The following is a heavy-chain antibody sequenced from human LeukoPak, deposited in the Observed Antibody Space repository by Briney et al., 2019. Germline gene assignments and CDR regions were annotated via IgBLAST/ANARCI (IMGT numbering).Heavy chain of an antibody. Sequence: GGSLRLSCAASGFTFDDYGMSWVRQAPGKGLEWVSGIDRNGDSTGYADSVEGRFTISRDNAKNSLYLQMDSLRAEDTAVYYCAKDSVYWGYDSSGELDYWGQGTLVTVSS. V-gene: IGHV3-20*04. J-gene: IGHJ4*02. CDR1: GFTFDDYG. CDR3: AKDSVYWGYDSSGELDY. D-gene: IGHD3-22*01. CDR2: IDRNGDST.